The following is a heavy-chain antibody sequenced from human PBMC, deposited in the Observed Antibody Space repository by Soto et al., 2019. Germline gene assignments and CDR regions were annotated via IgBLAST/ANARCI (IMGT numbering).Heavy chain of an antibody. V-gene: IGHV3-48*01. CDR2: ISSSGSTI. CDR1: GFTFSSYS. D-gene: IGHD6-19*01. Sequence: EVQLVESGGGLVQPGGSLRLSCAASGFTFSSYSMNWVRQAPGKGLEWVSYISSSGSTIYYADSVKGRFIISRDNAKNSLYLQMNSLRAEDTAVYYCARDPDSSGWYNWFDPWGQGTLVTVSS. CDR3: ARDPDSSGWYNWFDP. J-gene: IGHJ5*02.